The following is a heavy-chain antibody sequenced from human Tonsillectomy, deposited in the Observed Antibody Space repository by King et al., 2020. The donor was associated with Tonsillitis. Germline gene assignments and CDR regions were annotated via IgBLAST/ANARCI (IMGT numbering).Heavy chain of an antibody. CDR3: ARDALSFMIVLSDSYYYMDV. D-gene: IGHD3-22*01. Sequence: VQLVESGAEVKKPGASVKVSCKASGYTFTSYGIICVRQAPGKGLDRRGWIRGYNGNTNYAQKFQGRVTMTTDTSTSTAYMELRSLRSDDTAVYFCARDALSFMIVLSDSYYYMDVWGKGTTVTVSS. CDR2: IRGYNGNT. V-gene: IGHV1-18*01. J-gene: IGHJ6*03. CDR1: GYTFTSYG.